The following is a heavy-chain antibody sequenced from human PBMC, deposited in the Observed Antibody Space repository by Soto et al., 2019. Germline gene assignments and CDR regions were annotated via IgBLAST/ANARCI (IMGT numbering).Heavy chain of an antibody. J-gene: IGHJ4*02. CDR2: ITYSGST. Sequence: QVQLQESGPGLVKPSETLSLTCTVSGGALSGYYWSWIRQPPGKGLEWIGYITYSGSTVDNPSLKSRVIMSTDTSNHQFPLRLSSVTAADTAVYFCAKHGGSWVFDLWGRGTLVTVCS. V-gene: IGHV4-59*08. D-gene: IGHD6-13*01. CDR1: GGALSGYY. CDR3: AKHGGSWVFDL.